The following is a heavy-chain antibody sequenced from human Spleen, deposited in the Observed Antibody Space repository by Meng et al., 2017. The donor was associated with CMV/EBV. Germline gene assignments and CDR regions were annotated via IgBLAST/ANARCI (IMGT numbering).Heavy chain of an antibody. CDR2: INHSGST. Sequence: VYGGSVSGYYWSWIRQPPGKGLEWIGEINHSGSTNYNPSLKSRVTISVDTSKNQFSLKLSSATAADTAVYYCARGRTTVTTVNWFDPWGQGTLVTVSS. D-gene: IGHD4-17*01. J-gene: IGHJ5*02. CDR1: GGSVSGYY. V-gene: IGHV4-34*01. CDR3: ARGRTTVTTVNWFDP.